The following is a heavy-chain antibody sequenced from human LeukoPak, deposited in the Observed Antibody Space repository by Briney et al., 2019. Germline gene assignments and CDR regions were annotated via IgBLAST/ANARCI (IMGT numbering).Heavy chain of an antibody. CDR2: IIPIFGTA. Sequence: GSSVKVSCKASGGTFSSYAISWVRQALGQGLEWMGGIIPIFGTANYAQKFQGRVTITADESTSTAYMELNSLRSEDTAVYYCARWAYCGGDCYYYFGYWGQGTLVTASS. J-gene: IGHJ4*02. CDR1: GGTFSSYA. V-gene: IGHV1-69*01. D-gene: IGHD2-21*02. CDR3: ARWAYCGGDCYYYFGY.